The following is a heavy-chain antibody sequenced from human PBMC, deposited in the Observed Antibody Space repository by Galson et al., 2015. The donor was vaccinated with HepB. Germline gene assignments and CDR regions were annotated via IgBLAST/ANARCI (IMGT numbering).Heavy chain of an antibody. V-gene: IGHV1-18*01. D-gene: IGHD3-10*01. J-gene: IGHJ4*02. CDR3: ATWVRRELPDN. CDR1: GYISSKHG. Sequence: SVKVSCKASGYISSKHGITWVRQAPGQGLEWMGWISAYNGNTNYAQKLQGRVTMTTDTSTSTAYMELRSLRSDDTAVYYCATWVRRELPDNWGQGTLVTVSS. CDR2: ISAYNGNT.